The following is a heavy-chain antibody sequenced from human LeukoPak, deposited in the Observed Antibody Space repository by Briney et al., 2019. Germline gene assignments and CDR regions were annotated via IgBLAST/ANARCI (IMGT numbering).Heavy chain of an antibody. CDR1: GGTFSSYA. D-gene: IGHD2-2*01. CDR2: IIPIFGTA. Sequence: SVKVSCKASGGTFSSYAISWVRQAPGQGLEWMGGIIPIFGTANYAQKFQGRVTITTDESTSTAYMELSSLRSEDTAVYYCARGYCSSTSCYDLGECDYWGQGTLVTVSS. V-gene: IGHV1-69*05. CDR3: ARGYCSSTSCYDLGECDY. J-gene: IGHJ4*02.